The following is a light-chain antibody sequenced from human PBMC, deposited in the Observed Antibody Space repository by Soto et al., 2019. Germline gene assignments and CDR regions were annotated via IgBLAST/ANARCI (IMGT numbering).Light chain of an antibody. Sequence: EIVFTQSPATLSFSPGERATLSCRASQSVSSYLAWYQQKPGQAPRLLIYDASNRATGIPARFSGSGSGTDFTLTISSLEPEDFAVYYCQQRSNWPPATLGQGTKVDIK. CDR3: QQRSNWPPAT. J-gene: IGKJ1*01. CDR2: DAS. V-gene: IGKV3-11*01. CDR1: QSVSSY.